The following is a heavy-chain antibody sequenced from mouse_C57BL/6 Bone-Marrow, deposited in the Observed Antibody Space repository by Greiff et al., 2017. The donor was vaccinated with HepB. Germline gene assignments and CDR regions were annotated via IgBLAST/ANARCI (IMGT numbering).Heavy chain of an antibody. CDR1: GYAFSSSW. CDR3: ARSYYGSYWYFDV. Sequence: VQLQQSGPELVKPGASVKISCKASGYAFSSSWMNWVKQRPGKGLEWIGRIYPGDGDTNYNGKFKGKATLTADKSSSTAYMQLSSLTSEDSAVYFCARSYYGSYWYFDVWGTGTTVTVSS. CDR2: IYPGDGDT. D-gene: IGHD1-1*01. V-gene: IGHV1-82*01. J-gene: IGHJ1*03.